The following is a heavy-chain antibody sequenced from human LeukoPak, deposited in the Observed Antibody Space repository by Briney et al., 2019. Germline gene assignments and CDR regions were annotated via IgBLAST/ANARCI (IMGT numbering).Heavy chain of an antibody. J-gene: IGHJ5*02. CDR2: IYPGDSDT. Sequence: GESLKISCKGSGYIFTTYWIGWVRQMPGKGLEWMGIIYPGDSDTRYSPSFQGQVTISADKSISTAYLQWSSLKASDSAMYYCARLIGYCSSTSCRDLRFDPWGQGTLVTVSS. V-gene: IGHV5-51*01. CDR3: ARLIGYCSSTSCRDLRFDP. CDR1: GYIFTTYW. D-gene: IGHD2-2*03.